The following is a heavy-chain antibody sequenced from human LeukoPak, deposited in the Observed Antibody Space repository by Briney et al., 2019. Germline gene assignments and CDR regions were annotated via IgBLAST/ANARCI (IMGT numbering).Heavy chain of an antibody. D-gene: IGHD3-22*01. CDR3: ARDLLGYYDSSGSGD. J-gene: IGHJ4*02. V-gene: IGHV1-2*02. CDR2: INPNSGGT. CDR1: GYSFTGYY. Sequence: ASVKVSCKASGYSFTGYYIHWVRQAPGQGLEWMGWINPNSGGTNYAQKFQGRVTMTRDTSISTAYMELSRLRSDDTAVYYCARDLLGYYDSSGSGDWGQGTLVTVSS.